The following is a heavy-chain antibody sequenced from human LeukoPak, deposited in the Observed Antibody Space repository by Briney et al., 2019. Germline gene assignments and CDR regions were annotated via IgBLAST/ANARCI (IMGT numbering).Heavy chain of an antibody. J-gene: IGHJ4*02. V-gene: IGHV3-7*01. CDR2: INKDGSHK. Sequence: GGSLRLSCAASGFTFSNYWMYWVRQAPGKGLEWVANINKDGSHKYYVDSVKGRFTISRDNAKNSLYLQMNSLRAEDTGVYYCAPKGTGSPPDWGQGTLVTVSS. CDR1: GFTFSNYW. D-gene: IGHD3-10*01. CDR3: APKGTGSPPD.